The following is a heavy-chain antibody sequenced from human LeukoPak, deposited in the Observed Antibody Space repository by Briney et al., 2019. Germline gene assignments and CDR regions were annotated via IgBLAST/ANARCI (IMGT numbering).Heavy chain of an antibody. V-gene: IGHV4-61*02. D-gene: IGHD2-21*02. J-gene: IGHJ2*01. Sequence: SETLSLTCTVSGGSISSGSYYWSWIRQPAGKGLEWIGRIYTSGSTNYNPSLKSRVTISVDKSKNQFSLKLSSVTAADTAVYYCARYIVVVTAIPWWYFDLWGRGTLVTVSS. CDR1: GGSISSGSYY. CDR2: IYTSGST. CDR3: ARYIVVVTAIPWWYFDL.